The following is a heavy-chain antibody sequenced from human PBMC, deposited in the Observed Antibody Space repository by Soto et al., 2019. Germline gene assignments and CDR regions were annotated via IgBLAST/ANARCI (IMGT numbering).Heavy chain of an antibody. J-gene: IGHJ6*03. V-gene: IGHV4-59*01. Sequence: PSETLSLTCAVYGGSFSGYYWSWIRQPPGKGLEWIGYIYYSGSTNYNPSLKSRVTISVDTSKNQFSLKLSSVTAADTAVYYCARDNPRPYYDFWNGYVYMDVWGKGTTVTAP. D-gene: IGHD3-3*01. CDR1: GGSFSGYY. CDR3: ARDNPRPYYDFWNGYVYMDV. CDR2: IYYSGST.